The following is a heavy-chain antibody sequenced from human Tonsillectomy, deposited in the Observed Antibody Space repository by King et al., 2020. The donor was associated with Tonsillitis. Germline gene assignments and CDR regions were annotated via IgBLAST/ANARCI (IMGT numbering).Heavy chain of an antibody. J-gene: IGHJ4*02. Sequence: QLQESGPGLVKPSQTLSLTCAVSGGSISSGGYSWSWIRQPPGKGLEWIGYSYYNGNTYYNRSLKSRLTISVDTSKNQFSLRLTSVTAAATAVYYCSRXDSSGSFYXWGQXTXVTVPS. V-gene: IGHV4-30-4*07. CDR1: GGSISSGGYS. D-gene: IGHD3-22*01. CDR2: SYYNGNT. CDR3: SRXDSSGSFYX.